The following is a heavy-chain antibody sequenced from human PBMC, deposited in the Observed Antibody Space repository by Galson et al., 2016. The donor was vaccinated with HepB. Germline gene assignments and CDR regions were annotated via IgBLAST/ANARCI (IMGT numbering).Heavy chain of an antibody. D-gene: IGHD5-18*01. J-gene: IGHJ4*02. CDR1: GGTFSNYA. CDR2: IIPIIGTT. V-gene: IGHV1-69*13. Sequence: SVKVSCKASGGTFSNYAINWVRQAPGQGLEWMGGIIPIIGTTNYAQKFQRRVTITADESTTTAYMELSSLRSEDTAVYFCARSSGYSYVFDYWGQGTLVTVSA. CDR3: ARSSGYSYVFDY.